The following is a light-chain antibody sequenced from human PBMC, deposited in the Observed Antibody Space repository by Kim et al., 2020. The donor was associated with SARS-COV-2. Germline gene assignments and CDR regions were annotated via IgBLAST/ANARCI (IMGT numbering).Light chain of an antibody. J-gene: IGKJ4*01. Sequence: EIVLTQSPATLSLSPGERATLSCRASESVSSYLAWYQQKPGQAPRLLIYDASKRAPGIPARFSVSGSGTDFTLTISSLEPEDFAVYYCQQRSNWPFTFGGGTKVDIK. V-gene: IGKV3-11*01. CDR1: ESVSSY. CDR3: QQRSNWPFT. CDR2: DAS.